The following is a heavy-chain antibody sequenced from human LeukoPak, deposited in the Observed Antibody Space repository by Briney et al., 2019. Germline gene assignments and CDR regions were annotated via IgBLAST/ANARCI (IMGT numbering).Heavy chain of an antibody. D-gene: IGHD4-17*01. Sequence: SETLSLTCTVSGGSISRYYWSWIRQPPGKGLGWIGYIYYSESTNYSPSLKSRVTISVDASKNQVSLKLRSVTAADTAVYYCARRNDYGDYVSFDYWGQGTLVTASS. CDR3: ARRNDYGDYVSFDY. CDR1: GGSISRYY. J-gene: IGHJ4*02. V-gene: IGHV4-59*08. CDR2: IYYSEST.